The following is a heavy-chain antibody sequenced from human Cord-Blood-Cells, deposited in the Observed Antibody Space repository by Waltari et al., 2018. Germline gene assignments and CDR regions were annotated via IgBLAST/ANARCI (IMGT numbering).Heavy chain of an antibody. J-gene: IGHJ3*02. CDR3: ARRAVIAFDI. V-gene: IGHV4-39*01. CDR2: IYYSGST. Sequence: QLQLQESGPGLVKPSETLSLTCTVSGGHISSSSSYWGWIRPPPGKGLEWIGVIYYSGSTYYNPSLKSRVTISVDTSKNQFSLKLSSVTAADTAVYYCARRAVIAFDIWGQGTMVTVSS. CDR1: GGHISSSSSY. D-gene: IGHD3-22*01.